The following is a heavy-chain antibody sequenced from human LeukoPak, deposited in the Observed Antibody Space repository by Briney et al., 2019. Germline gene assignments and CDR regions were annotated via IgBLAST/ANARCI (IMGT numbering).Heavy chain of an antibody. Sequence: SETLSLTCAVYGGSFSGYYWSWIRQPPGKGLEWIGEINHSGSTNYNPSLKSQVTISVDTSKNQFSLKLSSVTAADTAVYYCARGAAADVYWGQGTLVTVSS. V-gene: IGHV4-34*01. D-gene: IGHD6-13*01. CDR3: ARGAAADVY. CDR2: INHSGST. CDR1: GGSFSGYY. J-gene: IGHJ4*02.